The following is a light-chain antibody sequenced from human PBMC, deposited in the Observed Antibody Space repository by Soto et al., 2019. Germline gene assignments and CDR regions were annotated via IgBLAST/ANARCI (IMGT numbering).Light chain of an antibody. Sequence: QLVLTQSSSASASLGSSVKLTCTLSSGHSSYIIAWHQQQPGKAPRYLMKLEGSGSYNKGSGVPDRFSGSSSGADRYLTISNLQFEEEADYYCETWDSNTRVFGGGTKLTVL. V-gene: IGLV4-60*02. CDR3: ETWDSNTRV. CDR2: LEGSGSY. CDR1: SGHSSYI. J-gene: IGLJ3*02.